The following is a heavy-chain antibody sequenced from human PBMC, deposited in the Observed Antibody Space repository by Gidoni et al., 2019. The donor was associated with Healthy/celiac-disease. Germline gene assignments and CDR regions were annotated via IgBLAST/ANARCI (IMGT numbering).Heavy chain of an antibody. V-gene: IGHV1-69*04. CDR1: GGTFSSYS. Sequence: QVQLVQSGAAVKKPGSSVKVSCKASGGTFSSYSISWVRQAPGQGLEWMGRILPILGIANYAQKFQGRVTITADKSTSTAYMELSSLRSEDTAVYYCAREIIGTLEDYYDSSGYGYFDYWGQGTLVTVSS. J-gene: IGHJ4*02. D-gene: IGHD3-22*01. CDR3: AREIIGTLEDYYDSSGYGYFDY. CDR2: ILPILGIA.